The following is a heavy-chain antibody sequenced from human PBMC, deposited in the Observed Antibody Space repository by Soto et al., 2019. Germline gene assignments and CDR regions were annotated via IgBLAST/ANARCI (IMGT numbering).Heavy chain of an antibody. CDR3: ARHGSGSSVWFDP. Sequence: SETLSLTCTVSGGSISSYYWSWIRQPPGKGLEWIGYIYYSGSTNYNPSLKSRVTISVDTSKNQFSLKLSSVTAADTAVYYCARHGSGSSVWFDPWGQGTLVTVS. D-gene: IGHD3-10*01. CDR2: IYYSGST. V-gene: IGHV4-59*01. CDR1: GGSISSYY. J-gene: IGHJ5*02.